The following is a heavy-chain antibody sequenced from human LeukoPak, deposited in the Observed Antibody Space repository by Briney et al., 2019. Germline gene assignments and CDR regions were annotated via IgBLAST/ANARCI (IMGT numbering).Heavy chain of an antibody. J-gene: IGHJ6*02. CDR2: IIPIFGTA. CDR3: ANLLLEIAVGSGVHGRDV. V-gene: IGHV1-69*05. CDR1: GGTFSSYA. D-gene: IGHD2-2*01. Sequence: GASVKVSCKASGGTFSSYAISWVRQAPGQGLEWMGGIIPIFGTANYAQKFQGRVTITTDESTSTAYMELSSLRSEDTAVYYCANLLLEIAVGSGVHGRDVWGQGTTVTVSS.